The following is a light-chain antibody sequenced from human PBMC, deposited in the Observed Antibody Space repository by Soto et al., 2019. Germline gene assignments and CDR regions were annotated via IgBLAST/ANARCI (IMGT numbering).Light chain of an antibody. CDR2: DAS. CDR1: QSISSW. CDR3: QQYNSYSGYT. J-gene: IGKJ2*01. V-gene: IGKV1-5*01. Sequence: DIQMTQSPSTLSASVGDRVTITCRASQSISSWLAWYQQKPGKAPNLLIYDASSLESGVPSRCSGSGSGTEFTLTIISLQPDDFATYYCQQYNSYSGYTFGQGTKLEIK.